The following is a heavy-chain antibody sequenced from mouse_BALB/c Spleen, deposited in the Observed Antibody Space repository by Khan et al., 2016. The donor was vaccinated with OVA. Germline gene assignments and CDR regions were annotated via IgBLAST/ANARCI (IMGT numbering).Heavy chain of an antibody. J-gene: IGHJ4*01. Sequence: VKLLESGAELARPGASVKMSCKASGYTFPSNTMHWVKQRPGQGLEWIGYINPRSDYTIYNQKFKDKATLTADISSTTAYMQLSSLTSDDSAVYYCARRTTEYAMDYWGQGTSVTVSS. V-gene: IGHV1-4*01. CDR3: ARRTTEYAMDY. D-gene: IGHD2-12*01. CDR1: GYTFPSNT. CDR2: INPRSDYT.